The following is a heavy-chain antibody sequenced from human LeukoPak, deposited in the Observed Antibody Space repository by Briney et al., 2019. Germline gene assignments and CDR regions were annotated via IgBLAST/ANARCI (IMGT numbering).Heavy chain of an antibody. D-gene: IGHD2-8*01. CDR1: GYTLTELS. V-gene: IGHV1-24*01. Sequence: GASVKVSCKVSGYTLTELSMHWVRQAPGKGLEWMGCFDPEDGETIYAQKFQGRVTMTEDTSTDTAYMELSSLRSEDTAVYYCATGLNGVCTNGVCVDYWGQGTLVTVSS. CDR3: ATGLNGVCTNGVCVDY. CDR2: FDPEDGET. J-gene: IGHJ4*02.